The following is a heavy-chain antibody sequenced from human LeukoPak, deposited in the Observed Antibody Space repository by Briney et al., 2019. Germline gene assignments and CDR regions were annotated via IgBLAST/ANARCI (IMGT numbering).Heavy chain of an antibody. CDR2: IYTSGST. V-gene: IGHV4-59*10. Sequence: PSETLSLTCAVYGGSFSGYYWSWLRQPAGKGLEWIGRIYTSGSTNYNPSLKSRVTISVDTSKDQFSLKLSSVTAADTAVYYCASLTYYYGSGSYRHWGQGTLVTVSS. J-gene: IGHJ4*02. D-gene: IGHD3-10*01. CDR1: GGSFSGYY. CDR3: ASLTYYYGSGSYRH.